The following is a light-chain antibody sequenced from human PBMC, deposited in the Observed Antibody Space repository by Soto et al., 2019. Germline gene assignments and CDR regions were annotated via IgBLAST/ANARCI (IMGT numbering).Light chain of an antibody. J-gene: IGKJ5*01. Sequence: DIEMSQPPSSLSASVQEVVSITCLATQSISTYLNWYQQKPGKAPKLLIYAASTLQSGVPSRFSGSDSGTDFTLTISSLQPEDFATYYCQQSYSSPPAFGQGTRLEIK. CDR1: QSISTY. CDR2: AAS. V-gene: IGKV1-39*01. CDR3: QQSYSSPPA.